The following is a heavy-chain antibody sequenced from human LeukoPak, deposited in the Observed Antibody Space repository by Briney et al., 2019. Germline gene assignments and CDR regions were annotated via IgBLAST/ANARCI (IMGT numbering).Heavy chain of an antibody. CDR2: RSYDGSNK. J-gene: IGHJ4*02. D-gene: IGHD3-22*01. Sequence: PGVALRLSCAPSLFSFSSCGMHGVGQAPGKGRDGVAVRSYDGSNKYYADSAKGRFTIYRDHSQNPLHLQMNRLSAEDTGVYYCGKDVQISPYYYDSMDYWGQGTLVTVSS. V-gene: IGHV3-30*18. CDR3: GKDVQISPYYYDSMDY. CDR1: LFSFSSCG.